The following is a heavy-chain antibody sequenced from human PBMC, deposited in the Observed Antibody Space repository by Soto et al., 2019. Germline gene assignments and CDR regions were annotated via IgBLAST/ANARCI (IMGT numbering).Heavy chain of an antibody. CDR2: IFSDGST. J-gene: IGHJ5*01. CDR1: GDSISTYY. V-gene: IGHV4-59*01. D-gene: IGHD3-10*01. Sequence: QVQLQESGPGLVWPSETLSLTCSVSGDSISTYYWTWIRQPPGKKPEWIGNIFSDGSTKHNPSLRSRATISVDTSKNQFFLRLTSATPADTAVYFCARGDDFGGLKHDWFDSWGQGTLVTVSS. CDR3: ARGDDFGGLKHDWFDS.